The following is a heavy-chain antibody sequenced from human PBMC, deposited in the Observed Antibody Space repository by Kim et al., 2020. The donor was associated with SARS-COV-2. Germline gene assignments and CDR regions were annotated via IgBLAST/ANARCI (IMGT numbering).Heavy chain of an antibody. CDR1: GFTFSSYS. Sequence: GGSLRLSCAASGFTFSSYSMNWVRQAPGKGLEWVSYISSSSSTIYYADSVKGRFTISRDNAKNSLYLQMNSLRDEDTAVYYCARDNVDGSSWSSGWFDPWGQGTLVTVSS. CDR2: ISSSSSTI. D-gene: IGHD6-13*01. J-gene: IGHJ5*02. CDR3: ARDNVDGSSWSSGWFDP. V-gene: IGHV3-48*02.